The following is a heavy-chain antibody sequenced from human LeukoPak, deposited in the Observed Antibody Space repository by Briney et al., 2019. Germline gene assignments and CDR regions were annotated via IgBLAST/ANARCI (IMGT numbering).Heavy chain of an antibody. Sequence: PGGSLRLSCAASGFTFSSYWMSWVRQAPGKGLEWVANIKQDGSEKYYVDSVKGRFTISRDNAKNSLYLQMNSLRAEDTAVYYCARLSSGSYNREYFDYWGQGTLVTVSS. V-gene: IGHV3-7*03. D-gene: IGHD3-10*01. CDR3: ARLSSGSYNREYFDY. J-gene: IGHJ4*02. CDR1: GFTFSSYW. CDR2: IKQDGSEK.